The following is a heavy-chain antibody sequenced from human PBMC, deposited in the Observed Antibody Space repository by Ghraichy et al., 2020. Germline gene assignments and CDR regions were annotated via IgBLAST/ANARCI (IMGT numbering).Heavy chain of an antibody. CDR2: ISYDGSNK. CDR1: GFTFSSYG. J-gene: IGHJ3*02. Sequence: LSLTCAASGFTFSSYGMHWVRQAPGKGLEWVAVISYDGSNKYYADSVKGRFTISRDNSKNTLYLQMNSLRAEDTAVYYCALDLDCSSTSCYIGSFDIWGQGTMVTVSS. CDR3: ALDLDCSSTSCYIGSFDI. D-gene: IGHD2-2*02. V-gene: IGHV3-30*03.